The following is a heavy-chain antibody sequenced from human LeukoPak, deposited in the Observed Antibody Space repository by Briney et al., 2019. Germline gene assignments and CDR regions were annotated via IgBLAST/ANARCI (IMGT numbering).Heavy chain of an antibody. D-gene: IGHD5-12*01. CDR2: ISAYNGNT. V-gene: IGHV1-18*01. CDR3: ARASWLPNDC. J-gene: IGHJ4*02. Sequence: GASVKVSCKASGYTFTSYDINWVRQATGQGLEWMGWISAYNGNTNYAQKLQGRVTMTTDTSTSTAYMELRSLRSDDTAVYYCARASWLPNDCWGQGTLVTVSS. CDR1: GYTFTSYD.